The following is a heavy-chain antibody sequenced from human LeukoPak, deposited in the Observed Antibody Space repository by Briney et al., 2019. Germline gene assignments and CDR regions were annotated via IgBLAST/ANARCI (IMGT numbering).Heavy chain of an antibody. CDR1: GFTFSSYW. V-gene: IGHV3-74*01. D-gene: IGHD3-22*01. CDR3: ARVVEYYYDSSGYYYDDFDY. Sequence: QSGGSLRLSYAASGFTFSSYWMHWVRQAPGKGLVWVSRINSDGSSTSYADSVKGRFTISRDNAKNTLYLQMNSLRAEDTAVYYCARVVEYYYDSSGYYYDDFDYWGQGTLVTVSS. CDR2: INSDGSST. J-gene: IGHJ4*02.